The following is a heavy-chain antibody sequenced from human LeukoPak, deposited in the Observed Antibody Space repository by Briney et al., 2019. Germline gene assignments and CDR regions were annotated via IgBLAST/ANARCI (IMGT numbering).Heavy chain of an antibody. J-gene: IGHJ4*02. CDR3: ARVAVWYSSLAYDY. CDR2: ISSSSSYI. CDR1: GFTFSSYS. V-gene: IGHV3-21*01. Sequence: GGSLRLSCAASGFTFSSYSMNWVRQAPGKGLEWVSSISSSSSYIYYADSVKGRFTISRDNAKNSLYLQMNSLRAEDTAVYYCARVAVWYSSLAYDYWGQGTLVTVSS. D-gene: IGHD6-19*01.